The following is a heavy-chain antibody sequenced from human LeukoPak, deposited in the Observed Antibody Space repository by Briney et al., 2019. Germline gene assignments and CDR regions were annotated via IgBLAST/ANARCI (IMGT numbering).Heavy chain of an antibody. D-gene: IGHD3-22*01. CDR3: ATNREYYYDSSGLDY. J-gene: IGHJ4*02. CDR1: GGSVSSGSYY. V-gene: IGHV4-61*01. Sequence: SETLSLTCTVSGGSVSSGSYYWSWIRQPPGKGLEWIGYIYYSGSTNYNPSLKSRVTISVGTSKNQFSLKLSSVTAADTAVYYCATNREYYYDSSGLDYWGQGTLVTVSS. CDR2: IYYSGST.